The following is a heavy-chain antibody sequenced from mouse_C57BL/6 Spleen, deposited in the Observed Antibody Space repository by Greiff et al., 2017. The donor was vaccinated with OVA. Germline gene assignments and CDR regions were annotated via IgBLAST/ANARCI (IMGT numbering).Heavy chain of an antibody. V-gene: IGHV5-9-1*02. D-gene: IGHD1-1*01. CDR2: ISSGGDYI. CDR3: TRDGSTVVAPWYAMDY. Sequence: EVQWVESGEGLVKPGGSLKLSCAASGFTFSSYAMSWVRQTPEKRLEWVAYISSGGDYIYYADTVKGRFTISRDNARNTLYLQMSSLKSEDTAMYYCTRDGSTVVAPWYAMDYWGQGTSVTVSS. CDR1: GFTFSSYA. J-gene: IGHJ4*01.